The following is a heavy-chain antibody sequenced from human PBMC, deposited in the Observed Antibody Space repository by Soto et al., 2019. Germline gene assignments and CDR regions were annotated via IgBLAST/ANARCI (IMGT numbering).Heavy chain of an antibody. D-gene: IGHD2-15*01. CDR3: ASLGGARYCSGGSCYSPPRSLMDV. CDR1: GGSFSGYY. V-gene: IGHV4-34*01. Sequence: QVQLQQWGAGLLKPSETLSLTCAVYGGSFSGYYWSWIRQPPGKGLEWIGEINHSGSTNYNPSLKSRVTISVDTSKNQFSLKLSSVTAADTAVYYWASLGGARYCSGGSCYSPPRSLMDVWGKGTTVTVSS. CDR2: INHSGST. J-gene: IGHJ6*03.